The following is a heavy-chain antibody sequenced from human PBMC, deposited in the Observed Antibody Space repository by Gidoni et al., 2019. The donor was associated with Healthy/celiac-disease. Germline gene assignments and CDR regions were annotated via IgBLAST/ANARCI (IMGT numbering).Heavy chain of an antibody. CDR2: IYHSGST. D-gene: IGHD2-2*01. CDR3: ARDLGDSTSCYLCGVDGYYYYGMDV. Sequence: QVQLQESGPGLVKPSETLSLTCAVSGYSISNGYYWGWTLQPPGKGLEWIGSIYHSGSTYYNPSLKSRVTISVDTSKNQFSLKLSSVTAADTAVYYCARDLGDSTSCYLCGVDGYYYYGMDVWGQGTTVTVSS. V-gene: IGHV4-38-2*02. J-gene: IGHJ6*02. CDR1: GYSISNGYY.